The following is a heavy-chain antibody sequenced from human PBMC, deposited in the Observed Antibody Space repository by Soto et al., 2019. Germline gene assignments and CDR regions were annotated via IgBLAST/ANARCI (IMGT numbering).Heavy chain of an antibody. J-gene: IGHJ6*02. CDR1: AFTFSSYA. V-gene: IGHV3-23*01. CDR3: ARHLRYYYYYGMDV. D-gene: IGHD3-10*01. Sequence: GGSLRLSCAASAFTFSSYAMSWLRQAPGKGLEWVSGISGSGGNTYYADSVKGRFTISRDNSKNTLYLQMNSLRAEDTAMYYCARHLRYYYYYGMDVWGQGTTVTVSS. CDR2: ISGSGGNT.